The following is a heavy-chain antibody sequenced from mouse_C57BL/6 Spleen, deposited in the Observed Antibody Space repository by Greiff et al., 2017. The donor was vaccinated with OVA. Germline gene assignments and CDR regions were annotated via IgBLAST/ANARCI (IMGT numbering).Heavy chain of an antibody. J-gene: IGHJ1*03. V-gene: IGHV3-6*01. CDR3: ARERGQGYFDV. CDR2: ISYDGSN. Sequence: DVQLQESGPGLVKPSQSLSLTCSVTGYSITSGYYWNWIRQFPGNKLEWMGYISYDGSNHYNPSLKNRISITRDTSKNQFFLKLNSVTTEDTATYYCARERGQGYFDVWGTGTTVTVSS. CDR1: GYSITSGYY. D-gene: IGHD6-1*01.